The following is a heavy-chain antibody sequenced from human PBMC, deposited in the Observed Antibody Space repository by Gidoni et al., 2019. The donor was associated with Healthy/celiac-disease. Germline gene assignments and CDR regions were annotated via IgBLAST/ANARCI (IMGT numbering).Heavy chain of an antibody. J-gene: IGHJ6*02. V-gene: IGHV3-49*05. CDR2: IRSKAYGGTT. CDR3: TRPAAGKIYQWAYYYYGMDV. CDR1: GFTFGDYA. Sequence: EVQLVESGGGLVKPGRSLRLSCTASGFTFGDYAMSWFRQAPGKGLEWVGFIRSKAYGGTTEYAASVKGRFTISRDDSKSIAYLQMNSLKTEDTAVYYCTRPAAGKIYQWAYYYYGMDVWGQGTTVTVSS. D-gene: IGHD6-13*01.